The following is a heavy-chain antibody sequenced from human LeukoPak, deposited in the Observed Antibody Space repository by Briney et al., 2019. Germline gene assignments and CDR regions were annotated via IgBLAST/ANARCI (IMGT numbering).Heavy chain of an antibody. V-gene: IGHV4-61*01. Sequence: SETLSLTCTVSGGSVSSGSYYWNWIRQSPGKGLEWIWYINYSGSTNYNPSLKSRVTISVDTSKNQFSLKLSSVTAADTAVYYCARDLDLGAATSGMDVWGQGTTVTVSS. CDR3: ARDLDLGAATSGMDV. CDR1: GGSVSSGSYY. J-gene: IGHJ6*02. D-gene: IGHD2-15*01. CDR2: INYSGST.